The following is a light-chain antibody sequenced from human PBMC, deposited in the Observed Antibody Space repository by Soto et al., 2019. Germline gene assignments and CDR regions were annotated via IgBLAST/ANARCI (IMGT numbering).Light chain of an antibody. CDR1: QGISNY. Sequence: DIQMTQSPSSLSASVGDRVTITCRASQGISNYLAWYQQKPGKVPKLLIYAASTLQSGVPSRFSGSGSGTDFPLPISGLRPENVETYYCQKYNGPRGRFGQGTRVKIK. CDR2: AAS. V-gene: IGKV1-27*01. J-gene: IGKJ1*01. CDR3: QKYNGPRGR.